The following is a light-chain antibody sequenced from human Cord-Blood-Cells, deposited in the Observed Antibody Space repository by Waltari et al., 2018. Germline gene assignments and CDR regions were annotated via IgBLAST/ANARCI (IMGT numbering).Light chain of an antibody. Sequence: EIVLTQSPGTLSLSPGERATLSCRASQSVSSSYLAWYQQKPGQAPRLLIYGGSSRATGIPDRFSGSGSGTDFTLTISRLEPEDFAVYYCQQYGSSPRTFGLGTKVEIK. CDR3: QQYGSSPRT. CDR2: GGS. CDR1: QSVSSSY. J-gene: IGKJ1*01. V-gene: IGKV3-20*01.